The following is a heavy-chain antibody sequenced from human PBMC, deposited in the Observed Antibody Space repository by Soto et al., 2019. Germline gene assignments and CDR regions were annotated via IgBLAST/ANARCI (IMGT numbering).Heavy chain of an antibody. Sequence: EVQLLESGGGLVQPGGSLRLSCAASGFTFSSYAMSWVRQAPGKGLEWVSAISGSGGSTYYADSVKGRFTISRDNSKNTLYLQMNSMRAEDTAVYYCAKIIRGIQLGFDYWGQGTLVTVSS. J-gene: IGHJ4*02. CDR3: AKIIRGIQLGFDY. D-gene: IGHD5-18*01. V-gene: IGHV3-23*01. CDR1: GFTFSSYA. CDR2: ISGSGGST.